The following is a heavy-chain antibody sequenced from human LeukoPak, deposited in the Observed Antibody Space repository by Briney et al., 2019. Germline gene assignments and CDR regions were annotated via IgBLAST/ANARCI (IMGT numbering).Heavy chain of an antibody. CDR3: ARDRARGGDCCNFDY. Sequence: PGGSLRLSCAPSGFTFSTYGTSWVRQAPRKGLEWVSGISGRGGSTYYADSVKGRFTISRDNAKNTLYLQMNSLRAEDTAVYYCARDRARGGDCCNFDYWGQGTLVTVSS. CDR1: GFTFSTYG. V-gene: IGHV3-23*01. D-gene: IGHD2-21*02. CDR2: ISGRGGST. J-gene: IGHJ4*02.